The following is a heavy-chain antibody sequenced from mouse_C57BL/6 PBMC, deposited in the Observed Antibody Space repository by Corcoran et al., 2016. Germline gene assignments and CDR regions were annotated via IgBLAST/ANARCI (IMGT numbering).Heavy chain of an antibody. V-gene: IGHV1-26*01. D-gene: IGHD1-1*01. CDR2: INPNNGGT. CDR1: GYTFTDYY. J-gene: IGHJ4*01. CDR3: ARTRGSSCVGYDMDY. Sequence: EVQLQQSGHELVKPGASVKISCKASGYTFTDYYMNWVKQSHGKSLEWIGDINPNNGGTSYNQKFKGKATLTVDKSSSTAYIELRSLTSEDSAVYYCARTRGSSCVGYDMDYWGQGTSVTVSS.